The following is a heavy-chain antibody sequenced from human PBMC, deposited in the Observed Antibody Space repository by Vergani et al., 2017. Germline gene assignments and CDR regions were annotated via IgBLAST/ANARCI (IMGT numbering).Heavy chain of an antibody. CDR1: GFTFSSYE. Sequence: VQLVESGGGLVQPGGSLRLSCAASGFTFSSYEMNWVRQAPGKGLEWVAVISSDGSNKYYADSVKGRFTIPRDNSKNSLYLHMNSLRAEDKAVYHCARGNRLDYWGQGSLVTVSS. CDR3: ARGNRLDY. J-gene: IGHJ4*02. CDR2: ISSDGSNK. V-gene: IGHV3-33*08.